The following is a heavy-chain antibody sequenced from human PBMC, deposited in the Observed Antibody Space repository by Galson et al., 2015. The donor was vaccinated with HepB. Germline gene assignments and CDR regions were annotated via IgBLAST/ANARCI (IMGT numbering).Heavy chain of an antibody. J-gene: IGHJ4*02. Sequence: SLRLSCAASGFTFSSYGMHWVRQAPGKGLEWVAVISYDGSNKYYADSVKGRFTISRDNSKNTLYLQMNSLRAEDTAVYYCAKDRLRMDGSYDFWSGFYFDYWDQGTLVTVSS. CDR1: GFTFSSYG. D-gene: IGHD3-3*01. CDR3: AKDRLRMDGSYDFWSGFYFDY. CDR2: ISYDGSNK. V-gene: IGHV3-30*18.